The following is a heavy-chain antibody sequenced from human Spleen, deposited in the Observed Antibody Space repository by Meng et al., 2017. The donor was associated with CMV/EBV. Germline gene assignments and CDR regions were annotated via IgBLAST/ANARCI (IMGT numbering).Heavy chain of an antibody. D-gene: IGHD3-3*01. Sequence: GGSLRLSCAASGFTFSSYEMNWVRQAPGKGLEWVSYISSSGSSIYYADSVKGRFTISRDNAKNSLYLQMNSLRAEDTAVYYCARGYGFWSGYYGDGMDVWGQGTTVTVSS. CDR2: ISSSGSSI. J-gene: IGHJ6*02. CDR3: ARGYGFWSGYYGDGMDV. V-gene: IGHV3-48*03. CDR1: GFTFSSYE.